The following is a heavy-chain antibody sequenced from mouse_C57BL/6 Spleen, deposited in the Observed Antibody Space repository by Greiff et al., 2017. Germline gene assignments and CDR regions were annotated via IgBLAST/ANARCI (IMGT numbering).Heavy chain of an antibody. CDR1: GYTFTSYW. Sequence: QVHVKQPGAELVKPGASVKVSCKASGYTFTSYWMHWVKQRPGQGLEWIGRIHPSDSDTNYNQKFKGKATLTVDKSSSTAYMQLSSLTSEDSAVYYCASTMVTTGYFDYWGQGTTLTVSS. V-gene: IGHV1-74*01. CDR2: IHPSDSDT. CDR3: ASTMVTTGYFDY. J-gene: IGHJ2*01. D-gene: IGHD2-2*01.